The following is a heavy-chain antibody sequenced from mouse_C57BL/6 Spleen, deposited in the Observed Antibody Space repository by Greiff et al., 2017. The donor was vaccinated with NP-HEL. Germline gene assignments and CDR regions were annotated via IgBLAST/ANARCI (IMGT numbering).Heavy chain of an antibody. CDR2: IYPGDGDT. Sequence: VQLQQSGAELVKPGASVKISCKASGYAFSSYWMNWVKQRPGKGLEWIGQIYPGDGDTNYNGKFKGKATLTADKSSSTAYMQLSSLTSEDSAVYFCARCDYDEAWFAYWGQGTLVTVSA. CDR1: GYAFSSYW. J-gene: IGHJ3*01. D-gene: IGHD2-4*01. V-gene: IGHV1-80*01. CDR3: ARCDYDEAWFAY.